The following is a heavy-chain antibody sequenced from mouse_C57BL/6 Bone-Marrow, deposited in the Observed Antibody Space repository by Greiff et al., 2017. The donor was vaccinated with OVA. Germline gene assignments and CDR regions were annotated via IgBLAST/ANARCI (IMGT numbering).Heavy chain of an antibody. CDR1: GYTFTDYE. V-gene: IGHV1-15*01. J-gene: IGHJ4*01. D-gene: IGHD2-5*01. Sequence: QVQLQQSGAELVRPGASVTLSCKASGYTFTDYEMHWVKQTPVHGLEWIGAIDPETGGTAYNQKFKGKAILTADKSSSTAYMVLRSLTSEDSAVYYCTRGYSNYDAMGYWGQGTSVTVSS. CDR2: IDPETGGT. CDR3: TRGYSNYDAMGY.